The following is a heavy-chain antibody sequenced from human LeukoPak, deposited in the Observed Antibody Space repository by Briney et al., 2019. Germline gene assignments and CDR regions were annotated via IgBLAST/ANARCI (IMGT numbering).Heavy chain of an antibody. J-gene: IGHJ6*03. CDR2: IYYSGNT. Sequence: SETLSLTCTVSGGSISSGRDYWGWIRQPPGKGLEWIGSIYYSGNTYYNPSLKSRVTILVDTSKNQFSLRLNSVTAADTAVYYCARDFSSSSSVYYYYYMDVWGKGTTVTVSS. V-gene: IGHV4-39*07. CDR3: ARDFSSSSSVYYYYYMDV. CDR1: GGSISSGRDY. D-gene: IGHD6-6*01.